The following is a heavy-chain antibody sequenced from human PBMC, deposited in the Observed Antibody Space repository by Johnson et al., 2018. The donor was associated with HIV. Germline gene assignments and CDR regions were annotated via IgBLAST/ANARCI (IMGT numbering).Heavy chain of an antibody. D-gene: IGHD5-18*01. J-gene: IGHJ3*02. CDR2: ISGSGGST. Sequence: VQLVESGGGVVQPGRSLRLSCAASGFTFSSYGMSWVRQAPGKGLEWVSAISGSGGSTYHADSVKGRFTISRDNSKKTLYLQMNSLRSDDTAVYYCAKEGDSFGPIDAFVIWGQGTLVTVSS. CDR3: AKEGDSFGPIDAFVI. V-gene: IGHV3-23*04. CDR1: GFTFSSYG.